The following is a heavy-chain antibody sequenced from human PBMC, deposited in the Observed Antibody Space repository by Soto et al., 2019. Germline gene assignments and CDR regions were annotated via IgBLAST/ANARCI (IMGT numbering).Heavy chain of an antibody. CDR3: ARDWYYGDYAFYYFDY. V-gene: IGHV3-21*01. D-gene: IGHD4-17*01. Sequence: EVQLVESGGGLVQPGGSLRLSCAASGFTFSSYSMNWVRQAPGKGLEWVSSISSSSSYIYYADSLKGRFTISRDNAKNSLYLQMNSLRAEDTAVYYCARDWYYGDYAFYYFDYWGQGTLVTVSS. CDR1: GFTFSSYS. J-gene: IGHJ4*02. CDR2: ISSSSSYI.